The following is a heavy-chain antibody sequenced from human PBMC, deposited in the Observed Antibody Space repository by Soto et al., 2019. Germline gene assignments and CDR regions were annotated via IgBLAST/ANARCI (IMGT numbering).Heavy chain of an antibody. J-gene: IGHJ4*02. CDR2: ISGSGGST. CDR3: AKSIDSGKVY. V-gene: IGHV3-23*01. D-gene: IGHD2-15*01. CDR1: GFTFSSYA. Sequence: GGSLRLSCAASGFTFSSYAMSWVRQAPGKGLEWVSAISGSGGSTYYADSVKGRFTISRDNSKNTLDLQMNSLRAEDTALYYCAKSIDSGKVYWGQGTQVTVSS.